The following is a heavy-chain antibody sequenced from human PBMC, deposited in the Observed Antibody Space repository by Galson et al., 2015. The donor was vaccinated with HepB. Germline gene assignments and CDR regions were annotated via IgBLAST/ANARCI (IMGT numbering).Heavy chain of an antibody. CDR1: GYIFSHHS. D-gene: IGHD6-19*01. J-gene: IGHJ4*02. Sequence: SVKVSCKASGYIFSHHSITWARQAPGQGLEWMGWISNYNGDTNYDQKFQGRVTMTTDTPTTTAYMELRSLTSDDTAVYYCARDPSNTSGRWVYLDYWGQGTLVTVSS. V-gene: IGHV1-18*01. CDR3: ARDPSNTSGRWVYLDY. CDR2: ISNYNGDT.